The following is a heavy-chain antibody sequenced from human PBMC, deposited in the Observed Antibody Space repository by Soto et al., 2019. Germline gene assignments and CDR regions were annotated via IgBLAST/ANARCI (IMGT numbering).Heavy chain of an antibody. CDR2: ISYSGTT. J-gene: IGHJ4*02. CDR3: ATMGTPVTGLYYFDY. Sequence: PSETLSLTCTVSGGSISSGNYYWSWIRQPPGKGLEWIGFISYSGTTHYSASLRGRVSISVVTSKHQFSLDLSSVTAADTAVYYCATMGTPVTGLYYFDYWGQGTLVTVS. D-gene: IGHD4-17*01. CDR1: GGSISSGNYY. V-gene: IGHV4-30-4*01.